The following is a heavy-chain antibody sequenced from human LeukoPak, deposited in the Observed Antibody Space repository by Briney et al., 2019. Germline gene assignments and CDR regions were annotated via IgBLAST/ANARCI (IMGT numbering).Heavy chain of an antibody. CDR1: GGSISSSNW. Sequence: SGTLSLTCAVSGGSISSSNWWSWVRQPPGKGLEWIGYIYYSGSTNYNPSLKSRVTISVDTSKNQFSLKLSSVTAADTAVYYCARVESSSSGYYYYYMDVWGKGTTVTVSS. J-gene: IGHJ6*03. V-gene: IGHV4-4*02. D-gene: IGHD6-6*01. CDR3: ARVESSSSGYYYYYMDV. CDR2: IYYSGST.